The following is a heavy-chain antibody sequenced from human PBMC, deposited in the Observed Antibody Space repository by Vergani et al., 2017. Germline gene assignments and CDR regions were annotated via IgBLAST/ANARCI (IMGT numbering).Heavy chain of an antibody. Sequence: QVQLQEWGAGLLKTSETLSLTCGVSGGSFSDYYMSWIRQAPGKGLEWVSYISSSGSTIYYADSVKGRFTISRDNAKNSLYLQMNSLRAEDTAVYYCARDLGGYDLDYWGQGTLVTVSS. CDR2: ISSSGSTI. V-gene: IGHV3-11*04. CDR1: GGSFSDYY. J-gene: IGHJ4*02. D-gene: IGHD5-12*01. CDR3: ARDLGGYDLDY.